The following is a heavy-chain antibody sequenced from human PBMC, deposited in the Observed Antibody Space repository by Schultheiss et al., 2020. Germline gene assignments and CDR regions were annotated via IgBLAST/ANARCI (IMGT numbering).Heavy chain of an antibody. D-gene: IGHD3-10*01. J-gene: IGHJ4*02. CDR3: TTVGVLLWFGDHLVDY. V-gene: IGHV4-34*01. CDR2: INHSGST. Sequence: SETLSLTCAVYGGSFSGYYWSWIRQPPGKGLEWIGEINHSGSTNYNPSLKSRVTISVDTSKNQFSLKLSSVTAADTAVYYCTTVGVLLWFGDHLVDYWGQGTLVTVSS. CDR1: GGSFSGYY.